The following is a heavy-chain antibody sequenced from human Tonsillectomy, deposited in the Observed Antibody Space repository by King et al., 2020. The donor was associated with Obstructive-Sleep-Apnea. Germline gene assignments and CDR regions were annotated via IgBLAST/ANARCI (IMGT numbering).Heavy chain of an antibody. CDR2: IYYSGNN. D-gene: IGHD5-18*01. V-gene: IGHV4-59*01. CDR1: GGSIINFY. Sequence: VQLQESGPGLVKPSETLSLTCTVSGGSIINFYWSWVRQPPGKGLEWIGYIYYSGNNNYNPSLKSRATISVDTSKNQFSLKLSSVTAADTAVYYCARGYSYGYGNSGGFDYWGQGTLVTVSS. J-gene: IGHJ4*02. CDR3: ARGYSYGYGNSGGFDY.